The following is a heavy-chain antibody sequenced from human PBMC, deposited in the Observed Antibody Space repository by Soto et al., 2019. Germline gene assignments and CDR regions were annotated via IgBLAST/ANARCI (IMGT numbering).Heavy chain of an antibody. CDR3: ARHVGVPGTRGFDH. Sequence: QVHLQESGPGLVEPSETLSLTCAVSGVSVSETYWWSWVRQPPGKGLEWIGEISHRGTPHYNASLWSRVSMSTDTSRNQISLTLMSVTAADSASYFCARHVGVPGTRGFDHWGQGTLVTVSS. CDR1: GVSVSETYW. CDR2: ISHRGTP. V-gene: IGHV4-4*02. D-gene: IGHD6-13*01. J-gene: IGHJ4*02.